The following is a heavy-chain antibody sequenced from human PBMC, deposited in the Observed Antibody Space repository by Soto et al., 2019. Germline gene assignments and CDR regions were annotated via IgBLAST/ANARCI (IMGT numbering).Heavy chain of an antibody. CDR2: IYPGDSDT. CDR1: GYSFTSYW. CDR3: ARGGPYCSSTSCPPGPYYYYGMDV. Sequence: EVQLVQSGAEVKKPGESLKISCKGSGYSFTSYWIGWVRQMPGKGLEWMGIIYPGDSDTRYSPSFQGQVTISADKSISTAYLQWSSLKASDTAMYYCARGGPYCSSTSCPPGPYYYYGMDVWGQGTTVTVSS. J-gene: IGHJ6*02. D-gene: IGHD2-2*01. V-gene: IGHV5-51*01.